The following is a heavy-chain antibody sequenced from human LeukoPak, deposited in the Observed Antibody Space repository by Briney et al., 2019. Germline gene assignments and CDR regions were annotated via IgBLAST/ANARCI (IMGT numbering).Heavy chain of an antibody. V-gene: IGHV3-7*03. CDR2: INDGGSGK. Sequence: GGSLRLSCAASGFVFSNYWMTWVRRAPGKGLEWVASINDGGSGKYYVDSVKGRFTISRDNAQKSLYLEMHSLRAEDTAVYFCARAVTSTEGYWGQGTLVTVSS. J-gene: IGHJ4*02. CDR1: GFVFSNYW. CDR3: ARAVTSTEGY. D-gene: IGHD4-17*01.